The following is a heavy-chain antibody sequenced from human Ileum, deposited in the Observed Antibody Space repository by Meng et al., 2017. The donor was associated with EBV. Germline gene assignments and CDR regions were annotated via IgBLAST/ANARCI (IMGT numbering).Heavy chain of an antibody. J-gene: IGHJ4*02. CDR3: ARDSPLDGYSLLDY. D-gene: IGHD5-24*01. CDR1: GYTFTSYA. CDR2: IDPNTGYP. V-gene: IGHV7-4-1*02. Sequence: QVQLVQSGSELKQPGASVKVSCWPSGYTFTSYAINWVRQPPGQGPDWMGWIDPNTGYPTYDQGFTGRFVFSLDTSVSTAYLQINSLSADDTAVYYYARDSPLDGYSLLDYWGQGTLVTVSS.